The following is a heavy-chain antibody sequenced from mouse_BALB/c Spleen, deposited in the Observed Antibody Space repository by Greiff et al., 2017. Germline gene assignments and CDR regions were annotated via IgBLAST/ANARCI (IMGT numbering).Heavy chain of an antibody. Sequence: EVKLMESGGGLVQPGGSLKLSCAASGFTFSSYGMSWVRQTPDKRLELVATINSNGGSTYYPDSVKGRFTISRDNAKNTLYLQMSSLKSEDTAMYYCARENYGSSRYAMDYWGLGTSVTVSS. V-gene: IGHV5-6-3*01. CDR2: INSNGGST. CDR1: GFTFSSYG. CDR3: ARENYGSSRYAMDY. J-gene: IGHJ4*01. D-gene: IGHD1-1*01.